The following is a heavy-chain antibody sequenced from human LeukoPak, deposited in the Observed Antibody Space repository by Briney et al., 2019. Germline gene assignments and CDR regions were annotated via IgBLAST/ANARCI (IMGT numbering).Heavy chain of an antibody. CDR1: AATFSSYP. J-gene: IGHJ4*02. CDR2: IIPIFGIA. Sequence: SVKVSCKASAATFSSYPISWVRQAPGQGLEWMGRIIPIFGIANYAQKFQGRVTITADKSTSTAYMELSSLRSEDTAVYYCARDYPPGHKGSGSPYYFDYWGQGTLVTVSS. D-gene: IGHD3-10*01. V-gene: IGHV1-69*04. CDR3: ARDYPPGHKGSGSPYYFDY.